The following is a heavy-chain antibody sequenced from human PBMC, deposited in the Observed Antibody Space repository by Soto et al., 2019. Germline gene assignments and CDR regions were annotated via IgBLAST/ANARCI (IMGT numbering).Heavy chain of an antibody. CDR1: GGSISISGYY. D-gene: IGHD3-16*01. J-gene: IGHJ4*02. CDR3: ERSRGGVALEY. V-gene: IGHV4-61*08. CDR2: VAYSGTT. Sequence: QVQLQESGPGVVKPSETLSLTCTVSGGSISISGYYWSWIRQPPGNGLEYIGYVAYSGTTSFNPSLRSRVTISIDTSKNQFSLRLTSVNPADAAIYYCERSRGGVALEYWGQGTLVPVSS.